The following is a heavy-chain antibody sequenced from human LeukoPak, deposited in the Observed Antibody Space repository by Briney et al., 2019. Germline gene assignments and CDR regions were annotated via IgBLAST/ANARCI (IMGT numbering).Heavy chain of an antibody. J-gene: IGHJ4*02. CDR2: ISGSGGST. CDR1: GFTFSSYA. V-gene: IGHV3-23*01. D-gene: IGHD3-9*01. CDR3: AKESVYDILTGYPYLDY. Sequence: GGSLRLSCAASGFTFSSYAMSWVRQAPGKGMEWVSAISGSGGSTYYADSVKGRFTISRDNSKNTLYLQMNSLRAEDTAVYYCAKESVYDILTGYPYLDYWGQGTLVTVSS.